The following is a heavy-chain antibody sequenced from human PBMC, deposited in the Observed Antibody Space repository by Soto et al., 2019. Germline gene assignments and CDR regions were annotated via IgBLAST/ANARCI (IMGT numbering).Heavy chain of an antibody. V-gene: IGHV4-39*01. CDR2: IYYSGST. J-gene: IGHJ5*02. Sequence: QLQLQESGPGLVKPSETLSLTCTVSGGSISSSSYYWGWIRQPPGKGLEWIGSIYYSGSTYYNPSLKSRVTISVDTSKNQFSLKLSSVTAADTAVYYCARPHYDFWSGYYLGKNWFDPWGQGTLVTVSS. CDR3: ARPHYDFWSGYYLGKNWFDP. D-gene: IGHD3-3*01. CDR1: GGSISSSSYY.